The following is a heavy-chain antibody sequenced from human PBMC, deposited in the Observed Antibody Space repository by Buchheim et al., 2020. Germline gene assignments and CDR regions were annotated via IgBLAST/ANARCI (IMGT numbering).Heavy chain of an antibody. Sequence: EVQLVESGGGLVQPGRSLRLSCTASGFTFGDYAMSWVRQAPGKGLEWVGFIGSKAYGGTTEYAASVKGRFTISRDDSKSIAYLQMNSLKTEDTAVYYCTSDYDSSGYYYVPRGYWGQGTL. D-gene: IGHD3-22*01. CDR1: GFTFGDYA. J-gene: IGHJ4*02. CDR3: TSDYDSSGYYYVPRGY. V-gene: IGHV3-49*04. CDR2: IGSKAYGGTT.